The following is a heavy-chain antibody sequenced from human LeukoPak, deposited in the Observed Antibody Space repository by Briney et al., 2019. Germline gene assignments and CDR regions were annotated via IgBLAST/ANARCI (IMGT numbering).Heavy chain of an antibody. J-gene: IGHJ4*02. CDR2: ISGSGDST. CDR3: ARGDCSSTSCKGGYFDY. D-gene: IGHD2-2*01. V-gene: IGHV3-23*01. CDR1: GFTFSSYA. Sequence: GGSLRLSCAASGFTFSSYAMSWVRQAPGKGLEWVSAISGSGDSTYYADSVKGRFTISRDNSKNTLYLQMNSLRAEDTAVYYCARGDCSSTSCKGGYFDYWGQGTLVTVSS.